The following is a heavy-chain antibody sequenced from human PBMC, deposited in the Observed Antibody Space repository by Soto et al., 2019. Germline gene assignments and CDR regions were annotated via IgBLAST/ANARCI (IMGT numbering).Heavy chain of an antibody. J-gene: IGHJ5*02. CDR3: ARVGIAARAGTQIPEYNWFDP. Sequence: PSETLSLTCTVSGGSISSYYWSWIRQPPGKGLEWIGYIYYSGSTNYNPSLKSRVTISVDTSKNQFSLKLSSVTAADTAVYYCARVGIAARAGTQIPEYNWFDPWGQGTLVTVSS. D-gene: IGHD6-6*01. CDR1: GGSISSYY. V-gene: IGHV4-59*01. CDR2: IYYSGST.